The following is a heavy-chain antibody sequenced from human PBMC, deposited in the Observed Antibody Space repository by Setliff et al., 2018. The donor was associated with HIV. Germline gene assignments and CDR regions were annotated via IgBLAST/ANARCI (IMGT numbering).Heavy chain of an antibody. CDR2: IYHTGRT. J-gene: IGHJ5*02. V-gene: IGHV4-38-2*02. D-gene: IGHD3-22*01. CDR3: ASRIYYYDESRVLREEGFVP. Sequence: SETPSLTCTVSGYSISSDYSWGWIRQPPGKGLEWTGSIYHTGRTYYNRSLESRLTISIDTSKNQFSLKLSSVTAADTAMYYCASRIYYYDESRVLREEGFVPWGQGTLVTAPQ. CDR1: GYSISSDYS.